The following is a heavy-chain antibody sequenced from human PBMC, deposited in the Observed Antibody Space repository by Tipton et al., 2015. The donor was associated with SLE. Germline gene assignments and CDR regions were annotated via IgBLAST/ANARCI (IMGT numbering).Heavy chain of an antibody. Sequence: QSGPEVKKPGASVKVSCKASGYTFTGYYMHWVRRAPGQGLEWMGWINPNSGGTGYAQEFQGRATMTRDTSISTAYMELTSLRSEVTAVDDCARGDFGAETYYTPNWLDPACPGTLVIVSS. CDR2: INPNSGGT. J-gene: IGHJ5*02. CDR1: GYTFTGYY. V-gene: IGHV1-2*02. CDR3: ARGDFGAETYYTPNWLDP. D-gene: IGHD3-3*01.